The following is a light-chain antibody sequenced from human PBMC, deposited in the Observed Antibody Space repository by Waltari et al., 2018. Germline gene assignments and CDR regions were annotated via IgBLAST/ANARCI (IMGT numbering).Light chain of an antibody. V-gene: IGKV3-20*01. J-gene: IGKJ2*01. Sequence: EIVLTQSPGTLSLSPGERATLSCWASQSVGSSYLAWFQQKPGQAPRLLIYAVSSRAIGIPDRFSGSGSGTDFTLTINRLEPEDSAVYYCQQYGSPPYTFGQGTKLEL. CDR3: QQYGSPPYT. CDR1: QSVGSSY. CDR2: AVS.